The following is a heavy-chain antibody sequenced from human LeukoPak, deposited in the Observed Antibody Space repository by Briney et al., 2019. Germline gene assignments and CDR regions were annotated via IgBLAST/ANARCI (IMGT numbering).Heavy chain of an antibody. CDR3: ARVVHYDSSGYYYFLDY. CDR1: GYTFTGYY. J-gene: IGHJ4*02. CDR2: INPNSGGT. D-gene: IGHD3-22*01. Sequence: ASVKVSCKASGYTFTGYYMHWVRQAPGQGLEWMGRINPNSGGTNYAQKFQGRVTMTRDTSISIAYMELSRLRSDDTAVYYCARVVHYDSSGYYYFLDYWGQGTLVTVSS. V-gene: IGHV1-2*06.